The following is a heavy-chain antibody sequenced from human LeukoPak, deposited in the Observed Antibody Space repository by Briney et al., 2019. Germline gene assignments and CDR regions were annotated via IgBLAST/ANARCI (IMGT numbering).Heavy chain of an antibody. J-gene: IGHJ4*02. CDR3: ARDVGRQLVDY. D-gene: IGHD6-13*01. CDR1: GYTFTSYD. Sequence: ASVKVSCKASGYTFTSYDINWVRQATGQGLEWMGWMNPNSGNTGYAQKFQGRVTMTRNTSISTAYMELRSLRSDDTAVYYCARDVGRQLVDYWGQGTLVTVSS. CDR2: MNPNSGNT. V-gene: IGHV1-8*01.